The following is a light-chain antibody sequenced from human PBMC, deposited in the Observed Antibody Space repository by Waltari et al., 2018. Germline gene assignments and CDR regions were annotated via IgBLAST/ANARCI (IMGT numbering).Light chain of an antibody. CDR2: LGS. CDR1: QSLLHFNGYNY. J-gene: IGKJ3*01. Sequence: DIVMTQSPLSLPVTPGEPASISCRSSQSLLHFNGYNYLDWYLQKPGQSPQLLIYLGSNRASGVPARFSGSGSGTDFTLKISRVEAEDVGVYYCMQALHTPRFTFGPGTKVDIK. V-gene: IGKV2-28*01. CDR3: MQALHTPRFT.